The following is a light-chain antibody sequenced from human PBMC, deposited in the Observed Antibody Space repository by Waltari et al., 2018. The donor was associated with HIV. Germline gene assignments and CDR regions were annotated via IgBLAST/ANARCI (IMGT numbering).Light chain of an antibody. Sequence: EVVLTQSPGTLALSRGERATLSCRASQTVRSSYIAWYQQKPGQAPRLVIYGASSRATGVADSFSGSGSGTDFTLTVSRLEPEEFAVYYCQQLGRSPRYPFGEGPKLEIK. J-gene: IGKJ2*01. CDR1: QTVRSSY. V-gene: IGKV3-20*01. CDR3: QQLGRSPRYP. CDR2: GAS.